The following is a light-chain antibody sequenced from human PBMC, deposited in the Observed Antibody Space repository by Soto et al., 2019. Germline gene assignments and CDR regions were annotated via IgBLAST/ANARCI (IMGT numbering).Light chain of an antibody. CDR2: GAS. V-gene: IGKV3-15*01. CDR1: QSVSSN. CDR3: QQYNNWPPKQHT. J-gene: IGKJ2*01. Sequence: EIVMTQSPATLSVSPGERATLSCRASQSVSSNLAWYQHKPGQAPSLLIYGASTRATGIPARFSASGSGTEFSLTISSLQSEDFAVYYCQQYNNWPPKQHTFGQGTKLEIK.